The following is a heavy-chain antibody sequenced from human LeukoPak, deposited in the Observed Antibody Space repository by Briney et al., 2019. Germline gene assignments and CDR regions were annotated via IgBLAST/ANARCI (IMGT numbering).Heavy chain of an antibody. J-gene: IGHJ3*02. Sequence: SETLSLTCTVSGGSISSYYWSWIRQPPGMGLEWVGYIYYSGSTNYNPSLRSRVTVSVDTSKKQFSLRLNSVTPADKAVHHRARLDAGSGWYSAFDMWGRGTMVTVSS. V-gene: IGHV4-59*01. CDR3: ARLDAGSGWYSAFDM. CDR1: GGSISSYY. CDR2: IYYSGST. D-gene: IGHD6-19*01.